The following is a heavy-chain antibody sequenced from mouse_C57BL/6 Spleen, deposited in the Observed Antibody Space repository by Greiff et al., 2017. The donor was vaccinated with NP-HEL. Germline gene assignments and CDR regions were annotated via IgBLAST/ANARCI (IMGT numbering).Heavy chain of an antibody. CDR2: ISSGSSTI. Sequence: DVMLVESGGGLVKPGGSLKLSCAASGFTFSDYGMHWVRQAPETGLEWVAYISSGSSTIYYADTVKGRFPSSRDNAKNTLFLQMTSLRSEDTALYYCATGLTTVALDSWGQGTTLTVSS. J-gene: IGHJ2*01. CDR3: ATGLTTVALDS. CDR1: GFTFSDYG. V-gene: IGHV5-17*01. D-gene: IGHD1-1*01.